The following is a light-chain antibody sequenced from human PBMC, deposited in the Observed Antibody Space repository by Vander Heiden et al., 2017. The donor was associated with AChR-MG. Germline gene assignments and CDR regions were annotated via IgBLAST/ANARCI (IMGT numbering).Light chain of an antibody. Sequence: VLTQSPGTLSLPPGERATLSCRASQSVSSGYLAWFQHKPGQAPRLLIYGASSRATGIPDRFSGSGSGADFTLTISRLEPEDFAVYYCQQYGSSPRTFGQGTKLEIK. V-gene: IGKV3-20*01. CDR2: GAS. CDR1: QSVSSGY. CDR3: QQYGSSPRT. J-gene: IGKJ2*01.